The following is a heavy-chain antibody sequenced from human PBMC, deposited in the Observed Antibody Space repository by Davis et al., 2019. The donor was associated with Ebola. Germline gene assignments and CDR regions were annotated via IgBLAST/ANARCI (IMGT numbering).Heavy chain of an antibody. CDR3: ARGPLYYYYYGMDV. CDR1: GGSFSGYY. CDR2: INHSGST. Sequence: MPSETLSLTCAVYGGSFSGYYWSWIRQPPGKGLEWIGEINHSGSTNYNPSLKSRVTTSVDTSKNQFSLKLSSVTAADTALYYCARGPLYYYYYGMDVWGQGTTVTVSS. V-gene: IGHV4-34*01. J-gene: IGHJ6*02.